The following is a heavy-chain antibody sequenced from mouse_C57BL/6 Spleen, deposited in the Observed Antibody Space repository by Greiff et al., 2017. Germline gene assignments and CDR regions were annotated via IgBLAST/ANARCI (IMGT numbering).Heavy chain of an antibody. Sequence: QVQLQQSGAELVRPGASVTLSCKASGYTFTDYEMHWVKQTPVHGLEWIGAIDPETGGTAYNQKFKGKAILTADKSSSTAYMELRSLTSEDSAVYYCTRASGYSWFAYWGQGTLVTVSA. CDR1: GYTFTDYE. CDR2: IDPETGGT. D-gene: IGHD1-1*01. V-gene: IGHV1-15*01. J-gene: IGHJ3*01. CDR3: TRASGYSWFAY.